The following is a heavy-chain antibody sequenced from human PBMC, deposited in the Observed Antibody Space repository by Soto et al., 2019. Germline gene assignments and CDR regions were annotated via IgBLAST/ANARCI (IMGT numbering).Heavy chain of an antibody. J-gene: IGHJ6*02. D-gene: IGHD1-20*01. CDR2: IIPIFGTA. CDR3: ARAGITGMGDYYYYYGMDV. V-gene: IGHV1-69*13. Sequence: GASVKVSCKASGGTFSSYAISWVRQAPGQGLEWMGGIIPIFGTANYAQKFQGRVTITADESTSTAYMELSSLRSEDTAVYYCARAGITGMGDYYYYYGMDVWGQGTTVTVSS. CDR1: GGTFSSYA.